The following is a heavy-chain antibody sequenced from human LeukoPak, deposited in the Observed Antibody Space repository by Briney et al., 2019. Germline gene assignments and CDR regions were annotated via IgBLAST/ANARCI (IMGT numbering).Heavy chain of an antibody. V-gene: IGHV1-2*06. CDR2: INPNSGGT. D-gene: IGHD4-17*01. CDR1: GYTFTGYY. CDR3: AIWTTVTTVSFDY. Sequence: ASVKVSCKASGYTFTGYYMHWVRQAPGQGLEGMGRINPNSGGTNYAQKLQGRVTMTRETSIRPASLELSRLRSDDTAVYYCAIWTTVTTVSFDYWGQGTLVTVSS. J-gene: IGHJ4*02.